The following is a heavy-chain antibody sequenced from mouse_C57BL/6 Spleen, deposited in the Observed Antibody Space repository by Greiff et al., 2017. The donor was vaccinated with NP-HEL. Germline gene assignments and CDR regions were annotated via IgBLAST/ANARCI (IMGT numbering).Heavy chain of an antibody. CDR2: INYDGSST. CDR1: GFTFSDYY. D-gene: IGHD1-1*01. Sequence: EVNLVESEGGLVQPGSSMKLSCTASGFTFSDYYMAWVRQVPEKGLEWVANINYDGSSTYYLDSLKSRFIISSDNAKNMLYLQMSSLKSEDTATYYCARVTTVAFDYWGQGTTLTVSS. CDR3: ARVTTVAFDY. J-gene: IGHJ2*01. V-gene: IGHV5-16*01.